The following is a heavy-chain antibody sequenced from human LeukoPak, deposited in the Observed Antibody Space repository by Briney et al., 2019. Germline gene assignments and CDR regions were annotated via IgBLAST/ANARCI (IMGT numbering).Heavy chain of an antibody. J-gene: IGHJ5*02. CDR2: IFYSGST. CDR1: GYSISTSNYY. V-gene: IGHV4-39*07. CDR3: ARDGGIVGAYNWFDP. D-gene: IGHD1-26*01. Sequence: SETLSLTCTVSGYSISTSNYYWGWVRQPPGKGLEWIGNIFYSGSTYYSPSLKSRVTISLDTSRNQFSLNLSSVTAADTAVYYCARDGGIVGAYNWFDPWGQGTLVTVSS.